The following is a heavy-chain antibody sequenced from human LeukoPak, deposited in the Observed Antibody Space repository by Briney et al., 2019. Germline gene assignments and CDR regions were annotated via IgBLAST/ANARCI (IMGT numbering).Heavy chain of an antibody. V-gene: IGHV3-48*04. CDR1: GFTFSSYS. J-gene: IGHJ4*02. D-gene: IGHD3-9*01. CDR3: ASHHFPYYDVLTGYSDY. CDR2: ISSSSSTI. Sequence: GGSLRLSCAASGFTFSSYSMNWVRQAPGKGLEWVSYISSSSSTIYYADSVKGRFTISRDNAKNSLYLQMSSLRAEDTAVYYCASHHFPYYDVLTGYSDYWGQGTLVTVSS.